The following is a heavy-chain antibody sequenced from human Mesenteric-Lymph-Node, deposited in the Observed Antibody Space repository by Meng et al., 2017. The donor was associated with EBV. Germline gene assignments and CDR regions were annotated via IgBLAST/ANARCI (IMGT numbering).Heavy chain of an antibody. CDR3: ARGLRPGENWFDP. D-gene: IGHD4-17*01. V-gene: IGHV4-39*07. CDR2: MYYSGNT. Sequence: LPQQASGPCLVQPSETLSLTRSVSGDSITSNSYAWGWIRQPPGKGLEWIGSMYYSGNTYYNPSLKSRVTIALDTSKNQFSLKLSSVTAADTAVYYCARGLRPGENWFDPWGQGALVTVSS. CDR1: GDSITSNSYA. J-gene: IGHJ5*02.